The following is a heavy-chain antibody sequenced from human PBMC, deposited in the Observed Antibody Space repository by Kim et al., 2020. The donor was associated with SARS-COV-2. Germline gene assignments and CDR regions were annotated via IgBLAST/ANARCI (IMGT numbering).Heavy chain of an antibody. D-gene: IGHD6-19*01. Sequence: GGSLRLSCAASGFTVSSNYMSWVRQAPGKGLEWVSVIYSGGSTYYADSVKGRFTISRDNSKNTLYLQMNSLRAEDTAVYYCARGGQWLVYYFDYWGQGTLVTVSS. J-gene: IGHJ4*02. CDR1: GFTVSSNY. V-gene: IGHV3-53*01. CDR2: IYSGGST. CDR3: ARGGQWLVYYFDY.